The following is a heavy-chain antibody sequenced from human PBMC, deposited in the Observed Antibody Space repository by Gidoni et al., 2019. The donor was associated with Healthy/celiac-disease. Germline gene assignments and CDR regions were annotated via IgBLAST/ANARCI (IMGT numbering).Heavy chain of an antibody. CDR1: GGSISSYY. CDR2: IYYSGST. Sequence: QVQLQESGPGLVTPSETLSPTCTVAGGSISSYYWSWIRQPPGKGLEWIGYIYYSGSTTYNPSLKSRVTISVDTSKNQFSLKLSSVTAADTAVYYCARGGLGFGELMPFFDYWGQGTLVTVSS. CDR3: ARGGLGFGELMPFFDY. J-gene: IGHJ4*02. V-gene: IGHV4-59*01. D-gene: IGHD3-10*01.